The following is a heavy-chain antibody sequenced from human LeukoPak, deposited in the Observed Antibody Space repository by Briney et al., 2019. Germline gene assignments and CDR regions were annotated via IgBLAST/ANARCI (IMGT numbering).Heavy chain of an antibody. J-gene: IGHJ4*02. CDR3: AKAHDGYSSGWYQD. D-gene: IGHD6-19*01. Sequence: GGSLRLSCAASGFTFSSYGMHWVRQAPGKGLEWVAVISYDGSNKYYADSVKGRFTISRDNSKNTLYLQMNSLRAEDTAVYYCAKAHDGYSSGWYQDWGRGTLVTVSS. V-gene: IGHV3-30*18. CDR1: GFTFSSYG. CDR2: ISYDGSNK.